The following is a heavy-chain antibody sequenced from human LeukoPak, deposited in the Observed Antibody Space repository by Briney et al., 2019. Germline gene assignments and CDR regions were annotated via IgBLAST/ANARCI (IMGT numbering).Heavy chain of an antibody. V-gene: IGHV4-34*01. D-gene: IGHD1-1*01. Sequence: SETLSLTCAVYGGSFSGYYWSWIRQPPGKGLEWIGEINHSGSTNYNPSLKSRVTISVDTSKNQFSLKLSSVTAADTAVYYCARGDGNYWGQGTLVTVSS. CDR1: GGSFSGYY. CDR2: INHSGST. J-gene: IGHJ4*02. CDR3: ARGDGNY.